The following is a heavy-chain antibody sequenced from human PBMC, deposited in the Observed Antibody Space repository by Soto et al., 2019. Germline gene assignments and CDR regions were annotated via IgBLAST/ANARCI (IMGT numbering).Heavy chain of an antibody. V-gene: IGHV3-13*04. CDR2: IGTAGDT. CDR1: GFTFSSYD. J-gene: IGHJ4*02. Sequence: GGSLRLTCSASGFTFSSYDMHWVRQGPGKGLEWVSAIGTAGDTNYAGSVKGRFTISRENAKNSLYLQMNSLRAGDTAIYFCARAIGPTLFDYWGQGTLVTVSS. CDR3: ARAIGPTLFDY. D-gene: IGHD3-22*01.